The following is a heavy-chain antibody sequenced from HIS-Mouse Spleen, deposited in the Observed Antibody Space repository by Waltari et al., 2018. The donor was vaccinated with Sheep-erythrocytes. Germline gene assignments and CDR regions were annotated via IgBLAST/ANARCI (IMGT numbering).Heavy chain of an antibody. J-gene: IGHJ4*02. CDR1: GGSISSSSYY. CDR3: ARDEGTYYDFWSGYPPSYYFDY. V-gene: IGHV4-39*07. Sequence: QLQLQESGPGLVKPSETLSLTCTVSGGSISSSSYYWGWIRQPPGTGLEWIGSIYYSGSTYYNPRLKSRGTMSVDTSKNQFSLKLSSVTAADTAVYYCARDEGTYYDFWSGYPPSYYFDYWGQGTLVTVSS. D-gene: IGHD3-3*01. CDR2: IYYSGST.